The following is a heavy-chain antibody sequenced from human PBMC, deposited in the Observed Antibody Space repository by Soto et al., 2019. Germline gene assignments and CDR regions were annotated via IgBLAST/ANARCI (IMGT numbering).Heavy chain of an antibody. CDR2: ITDTGGDA. CDR1: GLTFGSRA. J-gene: IGHJ4*02. CDR3: VRGSQDSYPGSRIFGF. D-gene: IGHD3-10*01. Sequence: EVQLLESGGDLIQPGGSLRLSCVASGLTFGSRAMSWVRQSPGEGLEWVSTITDTGGDAKYADSVRGRFAISRDNSKNTLYLQMSALRAEDSAIYFCVRGSQDSYPGSRIFGFWGRGTLVTVSS. V-gene: IGHV3-23*01.